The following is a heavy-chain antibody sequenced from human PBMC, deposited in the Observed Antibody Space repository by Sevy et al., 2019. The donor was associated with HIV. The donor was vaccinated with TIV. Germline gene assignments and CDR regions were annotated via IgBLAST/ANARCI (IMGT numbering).Heavy chain of an antibody. V-gene: IGHV3-30-3*01. Sequence: GGCLRLSCAASGFTFSSYAMHWVRQAPGKGLEWMAVISYDGSNKYYADSVKGRFTISRDNSKNRLYLQMNSLRAEDTAVYYCARDLWGRGPKGYYYGMDVWGQGTTVTVSS. J-gene: IGHJ6*02. CDR3: ARDLWGRGPKGYYYGMDV. D-gene: IGHD7-27*01. CDR1: GFTFSSYA. CDR2: ISYDGSNK.